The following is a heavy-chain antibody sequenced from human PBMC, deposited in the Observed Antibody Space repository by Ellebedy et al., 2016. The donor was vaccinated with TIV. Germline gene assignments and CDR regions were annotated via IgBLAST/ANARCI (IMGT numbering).Heavy chain of an antibody. CDR3: AAHRDGYDDY. Sequence: AASVKVSCKASGFTFTSSAMQWVRQARGQRLEWIGWIVVGSGNTTDAQKFQERVTITRDMSTSTAYMELSSLRSEDTAVYYWAAHRDGYDDYWGQGTLVTVSS. J-gene: IGHJ4*02. D-gene: IGHD5-24*01. CDR1: GFTFTSSA. V-gene: IGHV1-58*02. CDR2: IVVGSGNT.